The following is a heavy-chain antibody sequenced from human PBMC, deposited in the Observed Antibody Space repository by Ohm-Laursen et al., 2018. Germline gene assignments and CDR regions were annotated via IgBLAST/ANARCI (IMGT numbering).Heavy chain of an antibody. V-gene: IGHV3-11*04. D-gene: IGHD6-13*01. CDR3: AKRGSSSWLSIDY. CDR2: ISSSGSTI. CDR1: GFTFSDYY. Sequence: GSLRLSCAASGFTFSDYYMSWIRQAPGKGLEWVSYISSSGSTIYYADSVKGRFTISRDNSKNTLYLQMNSLRDEDTAVYYCAKRGSSSWLSIDYWGQGTLVTVSS. J-gene: IGHJ4*02.